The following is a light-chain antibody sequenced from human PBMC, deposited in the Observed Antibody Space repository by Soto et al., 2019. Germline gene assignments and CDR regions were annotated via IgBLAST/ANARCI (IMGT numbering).Light chain of an antibody. V-gene: IGKV1-27*01. Sequence: DIQMTQSPSSLSSSLGDRATITCRASQGISSFVAWYQQKPGKVPRLLISGASTLQSGVPTRCSGSGSGTDFIITITSHQPEDVATYYCQKYSSVITFGQGTRVEIK. CDR1: QGISSF. CDR3: QKYSSVIT. CDR2: GAS. J-gene: IGKJ5*01.